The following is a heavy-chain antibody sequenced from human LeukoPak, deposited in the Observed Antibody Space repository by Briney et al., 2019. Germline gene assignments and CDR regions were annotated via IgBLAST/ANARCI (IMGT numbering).Heavy chain of an antibody. CDR3: ARDRAPTVYSGSIY. CDR2: IKHDGSEG. CDR1: GFSFRNYW. Sequence: QHGGSLRLSCAASGFSFRNYWMSWVRQAPGKGLEGVANIKHDGSEGYYVDSARGRFTISRDNAKHSLFLQMNSLRAEDTAVYYCARDRAPTVYSGSIYWGQGALVTVSS. J-gene: IGHJ4*02. D-gene: IGHD5-12*01. V-gene: IGHV3-7*01.